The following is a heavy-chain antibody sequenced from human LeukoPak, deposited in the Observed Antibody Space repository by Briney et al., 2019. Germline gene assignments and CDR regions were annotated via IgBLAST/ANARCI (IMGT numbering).Heavy chain of an antibody. Sequence: GGSLRLSCAASGFTFDGYAMHWVRQAPGKGLEWVSGISWNSGSIGYADSVKGRFTISRDNAKNSLYLQMNSLRAEDTALYYCAKDYFDYWGQGTLVTVSS. CDR1: GFTFDGYA. CDR2: ISWNSGSI. CDR3: AKDYFDY. V-gene: IGHV3-9*01. J-gene: IGHJ4*02.